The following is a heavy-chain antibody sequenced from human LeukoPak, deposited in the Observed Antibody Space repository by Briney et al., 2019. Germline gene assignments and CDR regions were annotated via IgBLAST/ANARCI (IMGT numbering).Heavy chain of an antibody. Sequence: ASVKVSCKASGYTFTSYGISWVRQAPGQGLEWMGWISAYNGNTNYAQKLQGRVTMTTDTSTSTAYMELRSLRSDDTAVYYCARNQIGYYYDSSGYYSSRRRNYYYYMDVWGKGTTVTVSS. CDR1: GYTFTSYG. D-gene: IGHD3-22*01. V-gene: IGHV1-18*01. CDR3: ARNQIGYYYDSSGYYSSRRRNYYYYMDV. J-gene: IGHJ6*03. CDR2: ISAYNGNT.